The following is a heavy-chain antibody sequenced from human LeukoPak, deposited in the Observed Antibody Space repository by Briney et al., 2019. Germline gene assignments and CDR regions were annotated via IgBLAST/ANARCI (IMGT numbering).Heavy chain of an antibody. CDR1: GFTFSGSA. D-gene: IGHD4-23*01. Sequence: GGSLKLSCAASGFTFSGSAMHGVRQASGKGLEWVGRIRSKANSYATAYAASVKGRFTISRDDSKNTAYLQMNSLKTEDTAVYYCTPPSYGGNSGYWGQGTLVTVSS. CDR2: IRSKANSYAT. J-gene: IGHJ4*02. V-gene: IGHV3-73*01. CDR3: TPPSYGGNSGY.